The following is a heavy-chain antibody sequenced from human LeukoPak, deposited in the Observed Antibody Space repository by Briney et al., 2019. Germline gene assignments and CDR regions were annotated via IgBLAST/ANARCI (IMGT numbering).Heavy chain of an antibody. V-gene: IGHV4-59*01. CDR2: IYYSGST. D-gene: IGHD5-18*01. Sequence: SETLSLTCAVYGGSFSGYYWSWIRQPPGKGLEWIGYIYYSGSTNYNPSLKSRVTISVDTSKNQFSLKLSSVTAADTAVYYCARGGYSYGFGKATYYYYYYMDVWGKGTTVTVSS. CDR3: ARGGYSYGFGKATYYYYYYMDV. CDR1: GGSFSGYY. J-gene: IGHJ6*03.